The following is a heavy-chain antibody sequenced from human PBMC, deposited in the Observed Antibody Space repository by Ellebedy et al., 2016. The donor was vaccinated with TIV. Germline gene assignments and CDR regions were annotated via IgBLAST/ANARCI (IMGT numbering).Heavy chain of an antibody. D-gene: IGHD6-6*01. CDR2: IIPIFGTA. J-gene: IGHJ3*02. CDR1: GGTFSSYA. Sequence: SVKVSXXASGGTFSSYAISWVRQAPGQGLEWMGGIIPIFGTANYAQKFQGRVTITADESTSTAYMELSSLRSEDTAVYYCARGVRAARLEDAFDIWGQGTMVTVSS. CDR3: ARGVRAARLEDAFDI. V-gene: IGHV1-69*13.